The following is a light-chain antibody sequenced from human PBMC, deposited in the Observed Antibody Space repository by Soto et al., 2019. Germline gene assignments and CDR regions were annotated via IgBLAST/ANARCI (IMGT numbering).Light chain of an antibody. Sequence: EIGLTQSPGTLFSSPGERATMSCRTSRSVSRCYLAWCQQKRGQAPRLLIDNXSSRERGGPDRLSGSGSATDFTLTISRLDPDDFSAYYCQQYKNGPRTFGQGTRLEIK. V-gene: IGKV3D-20*02. CDR1: RSVSRCY. CDR2: NXS. CDR3: QQYKNGPRT. J-gene: IGKJ5*01.